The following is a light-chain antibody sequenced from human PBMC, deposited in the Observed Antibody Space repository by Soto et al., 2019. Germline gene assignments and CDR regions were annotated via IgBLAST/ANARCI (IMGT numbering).Light chain of an antibody. Sequence: EIVMTQSPVTLSVSPGERATLSCRASQSVSSNLAWYQLKPGQAPRLLIRGASTRATGIPARFSGSGSGTEFTLTISSLQSEDFVVYYCQQYNNWPRTFGQGTTVDNK. CDR3: QQYNNWPRT. CDR2: GAS. CDR1: QSVSSN. V-gene: IGKV3D-15*01. J-gene: IGKJ1*01.